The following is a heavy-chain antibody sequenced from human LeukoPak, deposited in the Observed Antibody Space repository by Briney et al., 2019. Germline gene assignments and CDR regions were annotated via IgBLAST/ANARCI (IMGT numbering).Heavy chain of an antibody. J-gene: IGHJ4*02. CDR2: INHSGST. Sequence: SETLSLTCAVYGGSFSGYYWSWIRQPPGKGLEWIGGINHSGSTNYNPSLKSRVTISVDTSKNQFSLKLSSVTAADTALYYCARIFYYGYYSAYYFDYWGQGTLVTVSS. CDR3: ARIFYYGYYSAYYFDY. CDR1: GGSFSGYY. D-gene: IGHD3-22*01. V-gene: IGHV4-34*01.